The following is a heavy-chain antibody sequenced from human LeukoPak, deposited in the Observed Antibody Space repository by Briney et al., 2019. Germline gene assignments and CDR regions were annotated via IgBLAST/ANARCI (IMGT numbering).Heavy chain of an antibody. CDR1: GFTFSSYA. V-gene: IGHV3-23*01. Sequence: GGSLRLSCAASGFTFSSYAMSWVRQAPGKGAGWVSAIRGSGGITNYAGSVKGRFTTSRDKSKNTLYLQMNSLRDADTAVYYCAKKTVSEYYFDYWGQGTLVTVSS. D-gene: IGHD6-6*01. CDR2: IRGSGGIT. CDR3: AKKTVSEYYFDY. J-gene: IGHJ4*02.